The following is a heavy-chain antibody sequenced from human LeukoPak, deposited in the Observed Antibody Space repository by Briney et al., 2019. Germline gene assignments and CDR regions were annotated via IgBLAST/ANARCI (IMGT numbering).Heavy chain of an antibody. CDR3: AREGVVVSAAVDY. D-gene: IGHD2-2*01. Sequence: PGGSLRLSCAASGFTFSNYEMNWVRQAPGKGLGWVSYISISGSTIYYADSVKGRFTISRDNAKNSLYLHMNSLRDEDTAVYYCAREGVVVSAAVDYWGQGTLVTVSS. V-gene: IGHV3-48*03. CDR2: ISISGSTI. J-gene: IGHJ4*02. CDR1: GFTFSNYE.